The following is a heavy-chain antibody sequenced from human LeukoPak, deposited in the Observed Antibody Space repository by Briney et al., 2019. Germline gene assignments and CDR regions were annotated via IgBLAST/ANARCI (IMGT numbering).Heavy chain of an antibody. D-gene: IGHD3-22*01. CDR3: AKGSYYYDSADYFDY. CDR2: ISGSGGST. Sequence: GGSLRLSCAASGFTFSSYAMSWVRQAPGKGLEWVSAISGSGGSTYYADSVKGRFTISRDNSKNTLYLQMNSLGAEDTAVYHCAKGSYYYDSADYFDYWGQGTLVTVSS. V-gene: IGHV3-23*01. CDR1: GFTFSSYA. J-gene: IGHJ4*02.